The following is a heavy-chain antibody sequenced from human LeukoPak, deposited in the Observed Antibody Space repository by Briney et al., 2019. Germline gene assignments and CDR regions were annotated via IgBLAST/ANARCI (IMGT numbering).Heavy chain of an antibody. V-gene: IGHV3-30-3*01. CDR2: ISYDGSNK. Sequence: GGSLRLSCAASGFTFSSYAMHWVRQAPGKGLEWVAVISYDGSNKYYADSVKGRFTISRDNSKNTLYLQMNSLRAEDTAVYYCARGAVGLFCSSTSCSRRHLDYWGQGTLVTVSS. CDR3: ARGAVGLFCSSTSCSRRHLDY. D-gene: IGHD2-2*01. J-gene: IGHJ4*02. CDR1: GFTFSSYA.